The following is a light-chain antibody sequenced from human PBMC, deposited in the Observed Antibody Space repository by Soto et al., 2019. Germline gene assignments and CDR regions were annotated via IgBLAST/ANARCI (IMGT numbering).Light chain of an antibody. Sequence: DIQMTQSPSSLSASIGDRVTITCRASQGIDTYLAWYQQKPGGVPKLLIFAAATLQSGVPSRFSGSGSGTDFTLTISGLQPEDVATYFCQKYKSAPHTFGGGTKVEI. CDR2: AAA. V-gene: IGKV1-27*01. J-gene: IGKJ4*01. CDR1: QGIDTY. CDR3: QKYKSAPHT.